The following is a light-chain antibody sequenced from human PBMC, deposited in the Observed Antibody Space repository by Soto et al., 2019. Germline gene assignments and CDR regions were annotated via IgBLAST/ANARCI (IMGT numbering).Light chain of an antibody. CDR2: AAS. Sequence: IQLTQSPSSLPAPLGDRVTITGRASQDIGIYVAWYQQKPGKAPNLLIYAASSLQRGVPSRFSGSGSGTDFTLTIRSLQPEDFATYHCQQLSSYPVTFGQGTKVDI. CDR1: QDIGIY. J-gene: IGKJ1*01. CDR3: QQLSSYPVT. V-gene: IGKV1-9*01.